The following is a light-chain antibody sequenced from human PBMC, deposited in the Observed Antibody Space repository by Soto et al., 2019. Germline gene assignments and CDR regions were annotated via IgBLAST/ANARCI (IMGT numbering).Light chain of an antibody. CDR1: NSNIGRNY. CDR3: AGWEDSLSGWV. CDR2: SND. J-gene: IGLJ3*02. V-gene: IGLV1-47*02. Sequence: QSVLTQPPSASGTPGQRVTISCSGSNSNIGRNYVYWYQQLPGTASKLLIYSNDQRPSGVPDRFSASKSGTSASLAISGLRSEDEADYYCAGWEDSLSGWVFGGGTSSPS.